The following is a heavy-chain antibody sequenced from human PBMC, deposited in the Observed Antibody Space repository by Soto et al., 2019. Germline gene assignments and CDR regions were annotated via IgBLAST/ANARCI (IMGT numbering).Heavy chain of an antibody. V-gene: IGHV4-59*08. D-gene: IGHD5-18*01. J-gene: IGHJ4*02. CDR1: GGSISSYY. CDR2: IYYSGST. CDR3: ARSPPGTAMVIVAY. Sequence: SETLSLTCTVSGGSISSYYWSWIRQPPGKGLEYIGYIYYSGSTNYNPSLKSRVTISVDTSKNQFSLKLSSVTAADTAVYYCARSPPGTAMVIVAYWGQGTLVTVSS.